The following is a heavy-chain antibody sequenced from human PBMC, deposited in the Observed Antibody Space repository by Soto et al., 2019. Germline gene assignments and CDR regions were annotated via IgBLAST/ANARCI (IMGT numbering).Heavy chain of an antibody. D-gene: IGHD3-3*01. J-gene: IGHJ4*02. CDR1: GFSLTTSRVG. V-gene: IGHV2-5*02. CDR2: IYWDDDK. Sequence: QITLNESGPTVVKPTETLTLTCTFSGFSLTTSRVGVGWVRQSPGKAPEWLAFIYWDDDKRYSTSLKSRLTITQPTSKHQVVLTIADVDPADTATYYCAHRVLRAVFGLVTTTAIYFDFWGQGTPVVVSS. CDR3: AHRVLRAVFGLVTTTAIYFDF.